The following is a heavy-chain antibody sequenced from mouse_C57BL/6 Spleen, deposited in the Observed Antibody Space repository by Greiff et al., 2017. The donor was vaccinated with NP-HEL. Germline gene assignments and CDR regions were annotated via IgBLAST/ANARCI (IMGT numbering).Heavy chain of an antibody. CDR1: GYTFTSYW. J-gene: IGHJ3*01. D-gene: IGHD1-1*01. Sequence: QVQLQQPGAELVMPGASVKLSCKASGYTFTSYWMHWVKQRPGQGLAWIGEIDPPDSYTNYNQKFKGKSTLTVDKSSSTAYMQLSSLTSEDSAVYYCARVGSSYEGFAYWGQGTLVTVSA. CDR3: ARVGSSYEGFAY. V-gene: IGHV1-69*01. CDR2: IDPPDSYT.